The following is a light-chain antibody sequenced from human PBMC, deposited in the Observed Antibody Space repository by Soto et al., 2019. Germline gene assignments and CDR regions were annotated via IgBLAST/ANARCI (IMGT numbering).Light chain of an antibody. CDR1: SSNIGAGYD. CDR2: ANN. Sequence: QSVLTQPPSVSGAPGQRVTISCSGSSSNIGAGYDVHWYQQLPGTAPKLLISANNIRPSGVPDRFSGSKSGTSASLAITGLQAEDEADYYCSSYTTTSTQVFGGGTKLTVL. V-gene: IGLV1-40*01. CDR3: SSYTTTSTQV. J-gene: IGLJ2*01.